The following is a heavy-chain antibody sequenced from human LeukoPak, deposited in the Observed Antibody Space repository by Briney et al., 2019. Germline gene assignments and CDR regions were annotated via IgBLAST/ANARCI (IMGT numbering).Heavy chain of an antibody. V-gene: IGHV4-31*03. CDR3: TRDVPRSSGYPDN. D-gene: IGHD3-22*01. Sequence: SETLSLTCTVSGGSISGGGYFWSWIRQHPGKGLEWIGYIYYSGSTYYNPSLKSRVTISVDTSKNQFSLKLRSVTAADTAVYYCTRDVPRSSGYPDNWGQGTLVTVSS. CDR2: IYYSGST. CDR1: GGSISGGGYF. J-gene: IGHJ4*02.